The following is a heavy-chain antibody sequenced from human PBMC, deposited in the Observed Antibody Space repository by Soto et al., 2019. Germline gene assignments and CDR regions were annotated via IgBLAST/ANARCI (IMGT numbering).Heavy chain of an antibody. CDR1: GFTFSSYA. D-gene: IGHD2-15*01. CDR3: ARPPIGYCSGGSCPYLVY. V-gene: IGHV3-30-3*01. CDR2: ISYDGSNK. Sequence: QVQLVESGGGVVQPGRSLRLSCAASGFTFSSYAMHWVRQAPGKGLEWVAVISYDGSNKYYTDSVKGRFTISRDNSKNTLYLQMNSLRAEDTAVYYCARPPIGYCSGGSCPYLVYWGQGTLVTVSS. J-gene: IGHJ4*02.